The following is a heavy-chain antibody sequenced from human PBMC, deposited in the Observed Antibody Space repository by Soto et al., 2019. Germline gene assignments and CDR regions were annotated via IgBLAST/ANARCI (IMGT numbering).Heavy chain of an antibody. Sequence: LSLTCAVSGGSIISGGYSWSWIRQPPGKGLEWMDYIYHSWNTYYNLSLKSRVTIPVDRAKNQFSLKLSSVPAADTAVCCCVRASYPYCSRTSGGWDSIDLWGQGTLVTVSS. D-gene: IGHD2-2*01. J-gene: IGHJ5*02. CDR2: IYHSWNT. CDR1: GGSIISGGYS. V-gene: IGHV4-30-2*01. CDR3: VRASYPYCSRTSGGWDSIDL.